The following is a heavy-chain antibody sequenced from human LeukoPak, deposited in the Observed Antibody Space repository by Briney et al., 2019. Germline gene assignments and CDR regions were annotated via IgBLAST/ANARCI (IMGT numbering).Heavy chain of an antibody. CDR1: GASISSYY. Sequence: SETLSLTCTVSGASISSYYWSWIRQPPGKGVEWIGYIHYSEGTRYNPSLKSRVTISVDTTKNQFSLKLSSVTAADTAVYYCARQYYYYSIDSWGQGTLVAVSS. D-gene: IGHD3-22*01. V-gene: IGHV4-59*08. J-gene: IGHJ4*02. CDR2: IHYSEGT. CDR3: ARQYYYYSIDS.